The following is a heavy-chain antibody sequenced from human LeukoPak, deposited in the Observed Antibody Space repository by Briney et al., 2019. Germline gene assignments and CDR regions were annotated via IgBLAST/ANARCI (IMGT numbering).Heavy chain of an antibody. CDR3: ARGLMYSSSFSDY. J-gene: IGHJ4*02. V-gene: IGHV4-59*12. Sequence: SETLSLTCTVSGGSISSYYWSWIRQPPGKGLEWIGYIYYSESPNYNPSLQSRVTILVDTSKNQFSLKLSSVTAADTAVYYCARGLMYSSSFSDYWGQGTLVTVSS. CDR1: GGSISSYY. CDR2: IYYSESP. D-gene: IGHD6-6*01.